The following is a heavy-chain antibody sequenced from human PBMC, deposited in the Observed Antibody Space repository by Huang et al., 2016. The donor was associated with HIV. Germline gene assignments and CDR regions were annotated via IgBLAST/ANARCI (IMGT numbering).Heavy chain of an antibody. J-gene: IGHJ6*02. CDR1: GFTFNIYS. Sequence: ELQLAESGGGLVQPGGSLRLSCAASGFTFNIYSMNWVRQAPGKGLEWVSYISSLISTIYYADSVKVRFTISRDNAKNSLYLQMNSLRAEDTAVYYCARAGESRCGMTTDYYYGLDVWGQGTTVTVSS. V-gene: IGHV3-48*01. CDR3: ARAGESRCGMTTDYYYGLDV. D-gene: IGHD4-17*01. CDR2: ISSLISTI.